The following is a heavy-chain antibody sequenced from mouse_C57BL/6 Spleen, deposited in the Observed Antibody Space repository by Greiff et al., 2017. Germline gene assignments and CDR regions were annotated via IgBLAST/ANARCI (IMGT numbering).Heavy chain of an antibody. V-gene: IGHV1-69*01. Sequence: QVQLQQPGAELVRPGASVKLSCKASGYTFTSYWMHWVKQRPGQGLEWIGEIDPSASYTNYNQKFKGKSTLTVDKSSSTAYMQLSSLTSEDSAVYYCARGDYGAGFAYWGQGTLVTVSA. J-gene: IGHJ3*01. CDR3: ARGDYGAGFAY. CDR2: IDPSASYT. CDR1: GYTFTSYW. D-gene: IGHD1-1*01.